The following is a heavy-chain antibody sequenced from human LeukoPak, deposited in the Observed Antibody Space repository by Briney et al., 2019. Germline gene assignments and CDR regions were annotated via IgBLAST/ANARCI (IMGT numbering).Heavy chain of an antibody. CDR1: GFPFTNFV. CDR3: ARGGASSQWFDP. Sequence: PGGSLRLSCAAAGFPFTNFVMSWVRQAPGKGLEWIAFIYSSGSTNYNPSLRSRVSISADTSKNQFSLNVSSVTAADTAVYYCARGGASSQWFDPWGQGTLVTVCS. V-gene: IGHV4-59*01. CDR2: IYSSGST. D-gene: IGHD2-15*01. J-gene: IGHJ5*02.